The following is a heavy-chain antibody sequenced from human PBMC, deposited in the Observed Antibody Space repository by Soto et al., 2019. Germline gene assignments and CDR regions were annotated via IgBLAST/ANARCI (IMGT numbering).Heavy chain of an antibody. Sequence: SXILCLTSTVSCGSINNHDCLWIRQPPEKGLEWIGYIYYTGSTNYNPSLKSRVTMSVDTSKNQFSLNPTSLTAADTAIYYCARANSYSEYWGQGTLVTVSS. CDR1: CGSINNHD. J-gene: IGHJ4*02. CDR3: ARANSYSEY. V-gene: IGHV4-59*11. D-gene: IGHD7-27*01. CDR2: IYYTGST.